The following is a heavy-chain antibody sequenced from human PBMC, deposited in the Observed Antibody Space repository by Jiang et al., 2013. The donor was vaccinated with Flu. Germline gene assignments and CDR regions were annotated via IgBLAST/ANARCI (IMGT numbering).Heavy chain of an antibody. CDR3: ALNYYDSSGLDY. J-gene: IGHJ4*02. V-gene: IGHV3-53*01. D-gene: IGHD3-22*01. CDR2: IYSGGST. CDR1: GFTVSRNY. Sequence: RLSCAVSGFTVSRNYMSWVRQAPGKGLEWVSVIYSGGSTSYSDSVKGRFTISRDNSKNTLFLQMNSLRAEDTAVYYCALNYYDSSGLDYWGQGTLVTVSS.